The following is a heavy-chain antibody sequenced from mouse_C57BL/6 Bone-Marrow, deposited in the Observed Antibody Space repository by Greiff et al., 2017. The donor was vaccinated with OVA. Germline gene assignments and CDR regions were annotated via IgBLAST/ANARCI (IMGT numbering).Heavy chain of an antibody. Sequence: VQLVESGAELVKPGASVKMSCKASGYTFTTYPIEWMKQNHGKSLEWIGNFHPYNDDTKYNEKFKGKATLTVEKSSSTVYLELSRLTSDDSAVYYCERLYDYDGAWFAYWGQGTLVTVSA. CDR3: ERLYDYDGAWFAY. CDR1: GYTFTTYP. V-gene: IGHV1-47*01. J-gene: IGHJ3*01. CDR2: FHPYNDDT. D-gene: IGHD2-4*01.